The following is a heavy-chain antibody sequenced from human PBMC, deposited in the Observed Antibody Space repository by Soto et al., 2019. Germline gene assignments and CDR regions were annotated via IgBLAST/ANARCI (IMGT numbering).Heavy chain of an antibody. CDR3: ARSPSFGDPKNWFDP. J-gene: IGHJ5*02. D-gene: IGHD3-10*01. V-gene: IGHV4-31*03. CDR1: GASISSGDYY. CDR2: IYYSGST. Sequence: QVQLQESGPGLVTPSQTLSLTCTVSGASISSGDYYWGWIRQHPGKGLEWIGYIYYSGSTYYNPSLKSRVTISVDTSKNQFSLKLSSVTAADTAVYYCARSPSFGDPKNWFDPWGQGTLVTVSS.